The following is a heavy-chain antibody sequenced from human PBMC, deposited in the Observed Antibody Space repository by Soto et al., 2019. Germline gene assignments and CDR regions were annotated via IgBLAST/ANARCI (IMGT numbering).Heavy chain of an antibody. J-gene: IGHJ5*02. D-gene: IGHD5-18*01. Sequence: EVQLVEAGGGLVKPGGSLRLSCAASGFTFSSYSMNWVRQAPGKGLEWVSSISSSSSYIYYADSVKGRFTISRDNAKNSLYLQMNSLRAEDTAVYYCAREGVQLWLGPINWFDPWGQGTLVTVSS. CDR2: ISSSSSYI. V-gene: IGHV3-21*01. CDR3: AREGVQLWLGPINWFDP. CDR1: GFTFSSYS.